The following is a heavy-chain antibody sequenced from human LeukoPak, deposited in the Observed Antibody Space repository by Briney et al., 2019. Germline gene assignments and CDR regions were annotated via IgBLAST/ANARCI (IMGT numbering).Heavy chain of an antibody. Sequence: GASVKVSCKASGYTFTSYDINWVRQATGQGLEWMGWMNPNSGNTGYAQKFQGRVTMTRNTSISTAYMELSSLRFEDTAVYYCARGGAVADFNWFDPWGQGTLVTVSS. CDR2: MNPNSGNT. CDR1: GYTFTSYD. D-gene: IGHD6-19*01. J-gene: IGHJ5*02. V-gene: IGHV1-8*01. CDR3: ARGGAVADFNWFDP.